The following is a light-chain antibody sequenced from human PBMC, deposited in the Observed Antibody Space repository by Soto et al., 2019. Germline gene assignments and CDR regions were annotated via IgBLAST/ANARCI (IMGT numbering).Light chain of an antibody. CDR1: QSISSY. CDR3: QQNCNTPFT. CDR2: AAS. J-gene: IGKJ3*01. Sequence: DIQMTQSPSSLSASVGDRVTITCRASQSISSYLDWYQQKPGKAPKLLIYAASSLQSGVPSRFSSSGSGTDMTLTSSRLPPDDFAAYYRQQNCNTPFTFGPGTKMDIK. V-gene: IGKV1-39*01.